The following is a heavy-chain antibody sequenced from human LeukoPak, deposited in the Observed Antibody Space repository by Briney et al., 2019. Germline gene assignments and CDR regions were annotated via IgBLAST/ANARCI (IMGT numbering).Heavy chain of an antibody. Sequence: PSETLSLTCAVSGYSISSGYYWGWIRQPPGKGLEWIGSIYNSGSTYYNPSLKNRVTISVDTSTNQFSLKLSSGTAADTAVYYCASNYDYVWGSYRDAFDIWGQGAMVTVSS. J-gene: IGHJ3*02. CDR2: IYNSGST. V-gene: IGHV4-38-2*01. CDR1: GYSISSGYY. CDR3: ASNYDYVWGSYRDAFDI. D-gene: IGHD3-16*02.